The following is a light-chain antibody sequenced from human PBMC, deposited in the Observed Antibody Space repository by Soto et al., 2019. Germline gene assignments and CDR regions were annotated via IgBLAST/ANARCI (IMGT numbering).Light chain of an antibody. CDR3: QQYSDWPLS. J-gene: IGKJ4*01. V-gene: IGKV3-15*01. CDR1: QSVSSN. CDR2: GAS. Sequence: EIVMTQSPATLSVSPGERATLSCRASQSVSSNLAWYQQKPGQAPRLLIYGASTRATGIPARFSGSVSGTEFTLTTSSLQSKDFAAYYCQQYSDWPLSFGGGTKVEIK.